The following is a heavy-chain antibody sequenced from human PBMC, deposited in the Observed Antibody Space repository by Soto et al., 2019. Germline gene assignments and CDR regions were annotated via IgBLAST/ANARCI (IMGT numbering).Heavy chain of an antibody. CDR1: GGSISSYY. CDR3: ASSPRIEAAGKRPWFDP. CDR2: IYTSGST. Sequence: SETLSLTCTVSGGSISSYYWSWIRQPAGKGLEWIGRIYTSGSTNYNPSLKSRVTMSVDTSKNQFSLKLSSVTAADTAVYYCASSPRIEAAGKRPWFDPWGQGTMVTVS. D-gene: IGHD6-13*01. J-gene: IGHJ5*02. V-gene: IGHV4-4*07.